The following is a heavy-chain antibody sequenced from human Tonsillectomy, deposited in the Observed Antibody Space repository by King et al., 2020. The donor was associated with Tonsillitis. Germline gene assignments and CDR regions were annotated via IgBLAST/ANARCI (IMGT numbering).Heavy chain of an antibody. CDR2: ISTTSTYL. CDR1: GFPFGSFS. J-gene: IGHJ4*02. D-gene: IGHD4/OR15-4a*01. Sequence: VQLVESGGGLVKPGGSLRLSCAASGFPFGSFSMNWVRQAPGKGLEWVSSISTTSTYLNLAASVKGRFTISRDNAKNSLYLQMSSLSAEDTAVYYCARGTGANGGQPTLLTASS. CDR3: ARGTGAN. V-gene: IGHV3-21*01.